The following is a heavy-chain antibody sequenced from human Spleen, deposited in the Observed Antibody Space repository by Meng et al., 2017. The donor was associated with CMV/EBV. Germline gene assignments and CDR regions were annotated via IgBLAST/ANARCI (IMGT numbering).Heavy chain of an antibody. J-gene: IGHJ4*02. CDR3: AKTLKGYGGEDS. CDR2: ISDSGDSP. Sequence: GESLKISCAASGFTVSSNYMSWVRQAPGKGLEWISLISDSGDSPYYADSVKGRFTISRDNSKNMVYLQMKSLRADDTARYYCAKTLKGYGGEDSWGQGTLITVSS. D-gene: IGHD5-18*01. V-gene: IGHV3-23*01. CDR1: GFTVSSNY.